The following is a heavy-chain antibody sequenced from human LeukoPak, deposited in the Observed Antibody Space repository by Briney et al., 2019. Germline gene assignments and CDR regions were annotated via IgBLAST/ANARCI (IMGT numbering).Heavy chain of an antibody. CDR1: GGSISSSSYY. J-gene: IGHJ5*02. V-gene: IGHV4-39*07. D-gene: IGHD2-8*01. Sequence: SETLSLTCTVSGGSISSSSYYWGWIRQPPGKGLEWIGSIYYSGSTYYNPSLKSRVTISVDTSKNQFSLKLSSVTAADTAVYYCARENLTIVLMVYGGRNWFDPWGQGTLVTVSS. CDR2: IYYSGST. CDR3: ARENLTIVLMVYGGRNWFDP.